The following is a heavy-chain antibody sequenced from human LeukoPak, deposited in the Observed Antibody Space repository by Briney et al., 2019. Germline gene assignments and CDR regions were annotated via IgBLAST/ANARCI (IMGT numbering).Heavy chain of an antibody. CDR2: IYYTGST. D-gene: IGHD4-17*01. V-gene: IGHV4-31*03. J-gene: IGHJ4*02. CDR3: ARSGVWLRGTTAFDY. CDR1: GGSISSGGYY. Sequence: SQTLSLTCTISGGSISSGGYYWSWIRQHPGKGLEWIGYIYYTGSTYYKPSLKSRVTISVDTSKNQFSLKLNSVTAADTAVYYCARSGVWLRGTTAFDYWGQGTLVTVSS.